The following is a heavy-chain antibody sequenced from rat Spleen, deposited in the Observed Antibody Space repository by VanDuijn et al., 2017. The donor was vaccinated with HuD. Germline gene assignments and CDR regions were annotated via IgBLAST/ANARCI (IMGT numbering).Heavy chain of an antibody. D-gene: IGHD1-11*01. CDR2: ISTGGGNT. CDR3: GTDYFGGYVMDA. V-gene: IGHV5S23*01. Sequence: EVQLVESGGGLVQPGRSLKLSCAASGFTFSNYGMAWVRQAPTKGLEWVASISTGGGNTYYRDSVKGRFIISRDNAKSTLYLQMDSLRSEETATYYCGTDYFGGYVMDAWGQGVSVTVSS. J-gene: IGHJ4*01. CDR1: GFTFSNYG.